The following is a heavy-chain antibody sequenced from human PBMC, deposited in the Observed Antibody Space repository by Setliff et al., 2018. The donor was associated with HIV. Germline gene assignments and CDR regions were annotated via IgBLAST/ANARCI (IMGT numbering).Heavy chain of an antibody. V-gene: IGHV7-4-1*02. CDR1: GYTFTSYG. CDR3: ARDFLGDPDWSLDY. CDR2: IDANTGIP. Sequence: ASVKVSCKASGYTFTSYGISWVRQAPGQGLEWMGYIDANTGIPTYAQALSGRFVFSLDTSVTTAYLQISSLTAEDTAVYYCARDFLGDPDWSLDYWGQGTLVTVSS. J-gene: IGHJ4*02. D-gene: IGHD3-9*01.